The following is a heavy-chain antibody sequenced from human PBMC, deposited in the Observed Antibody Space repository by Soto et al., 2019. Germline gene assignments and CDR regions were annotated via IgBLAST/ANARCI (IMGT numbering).Heavy chain of an antibody. V-gene: IGHV1-18*01. CDR1: GYAFTTYG. CDR2: ISAHNGNT. CDR3: ARGRYGDY. Sequence: QVHLVQSGAEVKKPGASVKVSCKGSGYAFTTYGITWVRQAPGQGLEWMGWISAHNGNTNYAQKLQGRVTVTRDTSTSTAYMQLRSLRTVDTAVYYCARGRYGDYWGQGALVTVTS. D-gene: IGHD1-1*01. J-gene: IGHJ4*02.